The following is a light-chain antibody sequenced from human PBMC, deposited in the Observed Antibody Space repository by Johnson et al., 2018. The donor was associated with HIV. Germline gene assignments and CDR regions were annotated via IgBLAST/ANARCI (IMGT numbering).Light chain of an antibody. CDR1: SSNIENNY. Sequence: QPALTQPPSVSAAPGQKVTISCSGSSSNIENNYVSWYQQLPGTAPKLLIYDSNKRPSGIPDRFSGSKSGTSATLGITGLQTGDEADYYCGTWDSSLSASYVFGTGTKVTVL. V-gene: IGLV1-51*01. CDR3: GTWDSSLSASYV. J-gene: IGLJ1*01. CDR2: DSN.